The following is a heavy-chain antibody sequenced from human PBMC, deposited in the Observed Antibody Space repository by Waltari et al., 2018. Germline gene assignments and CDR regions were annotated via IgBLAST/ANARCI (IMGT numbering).Heavy chain of an antibody. D-gene: IGHD3-22*01. Sequence: EVQLVDSGGGLVKPGGSLSLSCAASGFTFRTYSMNWFRQVPGKGLEWVSSISSSSSSIYYADSVKGRFTISRDNAKNSLDLQMNSLRVEDTAVYYCARGRIYHDSSASGYYFDYWGQGTLVAVSS. V-gene: IGHV3-21*01. CDR1: GFTFRTYS. CDR3: ARGRIYHDSSASGYYFDY. J-gene: IGHJ4*02. CDR2: ISSSSSSI.